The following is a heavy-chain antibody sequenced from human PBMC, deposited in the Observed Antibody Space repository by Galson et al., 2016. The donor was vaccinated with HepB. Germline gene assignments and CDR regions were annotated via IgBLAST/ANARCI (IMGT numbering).Heavy chain of an antibody. J-gene: IGHJ3*01. CDR3: VKDRGFCSSSRCYAGAFDF. CDR2: ITWNSGNI. CDR1: GFNLNDYA. Sequence: SLRLSCAVSGFNLNDYAMHWVRQAPGKGPEWVSSITWNSGNIGYADSVRGRFTISRDNGKVSLYLQMNDLRAEDTALYYCVKDRGFCSSSRCYAGAFDFWGQGTMVTVSS. D-gene: IGHD2-2*01. V-gene: IGHV3-9*01.